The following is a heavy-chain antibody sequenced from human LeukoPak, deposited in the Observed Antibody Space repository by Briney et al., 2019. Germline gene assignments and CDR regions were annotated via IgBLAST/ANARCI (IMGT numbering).Heavy chain of an antibody. CDR1: GGSISSYY. V-gene: IGHV4-4*07. D-gene: IGHD3-22*01. CDR2: IYTSGST. Sequence: SETLSLTCTVSGGSISSYYWSWIRQPARKGLEWIGRIYTSGSTNYNPSLKSRVTMSVDTSKNQFSLKLSSVTAADTAVYYCAGGRDYYDSSGYYLYYFDYWGQGTLVTVSS. CDR3: AGGRDYYDSSGYYLYYFDY. J-gene: IGHJ4*02.